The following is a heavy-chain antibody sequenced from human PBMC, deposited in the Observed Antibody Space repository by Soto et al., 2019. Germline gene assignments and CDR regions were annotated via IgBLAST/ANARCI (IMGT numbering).Heavy chain of an antibody. CDR2: IGTAGDT. CDR3: AREIGPTLFDY. CDR1: GFTFSSYD. Sequence: GGSLRLSCSASGFTFSSYDMHWVRQGPGKGLEWVSAIGTAGDTNYAGSVKGRFTISRENAKNSLYLQMNSLRAGDTAIYFCAREIGPTLFDYCGQRTLVTVSS. J-gene: IGHJ4*02. D-gene: IGHD3-22*01. V-gene: IGHV3-13*04.